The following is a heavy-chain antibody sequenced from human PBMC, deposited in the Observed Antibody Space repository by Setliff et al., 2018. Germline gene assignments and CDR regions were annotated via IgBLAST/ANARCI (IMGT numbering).Heavy chain of an antibody. CDR3: ARLGYRGDLDY. D-gene: IGHD5-12*01. J-gene: IGHJ4*02. Sequence: SETLSLTCTVSGGSITSSSYYWGWVRQPPGKGLEWIGTIFWSGTTYYNPSLNSRGTISVDTSRDQFSLRLSSVTAADTAVYYCARLGYRGDLDYWGQGTLVTVSS. CDR1: GGSITSSSYY. V-gene: IGHV4-39*01. CDR2: IFWSGTT.